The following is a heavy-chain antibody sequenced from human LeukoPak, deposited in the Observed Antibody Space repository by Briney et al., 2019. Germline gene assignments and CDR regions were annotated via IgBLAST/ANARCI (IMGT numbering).Heavy chain of an antibody. CDR1: GYTFTSYY. V-gene: IGHV1-69*13. D-gene: IGHD1-26*01. CDR3: ARDRYSGTYALYYYYGMDV. J-gene: IGHJ6*02. Sequence: SVKVSCKASGYTFTSYYMHWVRQAPGQGLERMGGIIPIFGTANYAQKFQGRVTITADESTSTAYMELSSLRSEDTAVYYCARDRYSGTYALYYYYGMDVWGQGTTVTVSS. CDR2: IIPIFGTA.